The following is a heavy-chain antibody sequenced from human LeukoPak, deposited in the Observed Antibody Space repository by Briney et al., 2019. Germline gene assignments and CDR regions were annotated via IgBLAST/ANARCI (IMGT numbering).Heavy chain of an antibody. CDR1: GGSISSYY. J-gene: IGHJ3*02. Sequence: SETLSLTCTVSGGSISSYYWSWIRQPPGKGLEWIGYIYYSGSTNYNPSLKSRVTISVDTSKNQFSLKLSSVTAADTAVYYCASYKGQHAAPDALDIWGQGTMVTVSS. V-gene: IGHV4-59*01. CDR2: IYYSGST. CDR3: ASYKGQHAAPDALDI. D-gene: IGHD1-14*01.